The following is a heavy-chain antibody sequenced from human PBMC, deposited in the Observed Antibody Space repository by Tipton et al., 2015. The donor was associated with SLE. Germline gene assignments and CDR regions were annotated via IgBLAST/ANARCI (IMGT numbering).Heavy chain of an antibody. V-gene: IGHV4-39*01. J-gene: IGHJ4*02. CDR3: AGTPWLVRFEY. CDR2: IYSSGTS. Sequence: TLSLTCSVSGGSISGTSHYWGWIRQSPGKGLEWLGSIYSSGTSYYNPSLKSRVTISVDTSKNQISLKLRSVTAADTAVYYCAGTPWLVRFEYWGQGTLVNVSP. CDR1: GGSISGTSHY. D-gene: IGHD3-10*01.